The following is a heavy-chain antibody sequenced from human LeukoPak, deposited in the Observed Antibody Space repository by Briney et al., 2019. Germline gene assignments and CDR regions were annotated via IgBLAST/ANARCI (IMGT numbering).Heavy chain of an antibody. CDR1: GFTFRSYW. V-gene: IGHV3-30*18. CDR2: ISYDGSNK. D-gene: IGHD1-26*01. J-gene: IGHJ4*02. CDR3: AKGGKWDVTPFDY. Sequence: GGSLRLSCAASGFTFRSYWMSWVRQAPGKGLEWVAVISYDGSNKYYADSVKGRFTISRDNSKNTLYLQVNSLRAEDTAVYYCAKGGKWDVTPFDYWGQGTLVTVSS.